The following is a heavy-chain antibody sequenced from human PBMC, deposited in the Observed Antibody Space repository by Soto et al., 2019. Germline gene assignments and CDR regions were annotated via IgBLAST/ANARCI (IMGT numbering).Heavy chain of an antibody. D-gene: IGHD6-25*01. CDR3: ASSPFRGGYYYYYGMDV. CDR1: GFTFSSYA. J-gene: IGHJ6*02. V-gene: IGHV3-23*01. Sequence: EVQLLEFGGGLVQPGGSLRLSCAASGFTFSSYAMSWVRQAPGKGLEWVSAISGSGGSTYYADSVKGRFTISRDNSKNTLYLQMNSLRAEDTAVYYCASSPFRGGYYYYYGMDVWGQGTTVTVSS. CDR2: ISGSGGST.